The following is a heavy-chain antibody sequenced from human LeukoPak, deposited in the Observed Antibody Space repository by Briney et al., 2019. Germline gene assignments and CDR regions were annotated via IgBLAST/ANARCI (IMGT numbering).Heavy chain of an antibody. CDR1: GGTFSSYA. V-gene: IGHV1-69*13. D-gene: IGHD2-2*01. CDR2: IIPIFGTA. Sequence: SVKVSCKASGGTFSSYAISWVRQAPGQGLEWMGGIIPIFGTANYAQKFQGRVTITADESTSTAYMELSSLRSEDTAVYYCARESGYCSSTSCYSPGGFDPWGQGTLVTVSS. CDR3: ARESGYCSSTSCYSPGGFDP. J-gene: IGHJ5*02.